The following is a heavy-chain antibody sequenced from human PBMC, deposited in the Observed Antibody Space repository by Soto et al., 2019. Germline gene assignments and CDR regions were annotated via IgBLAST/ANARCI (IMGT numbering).Heavy chain of an antibody. Sequence: QVQLVQSGPEVRKPGASVKVSCKTSGYSFTTYGISWVRQAPGQGLEWMGWISGYDGHTNYAQKLQGRVTMSTDTSTTTAYMELRSLRSDDTAVYYCGRVGSSSPPIAYWGPGTLVTVSS. CDR3: GRVGSSSPPIAY. J-gene: IGHJ4*02. CDR1: GYSFTTYG. V-gene: IGHV1-18*01. D-gene: IGHD6-13*01. CDR2: ISGYDGHT.